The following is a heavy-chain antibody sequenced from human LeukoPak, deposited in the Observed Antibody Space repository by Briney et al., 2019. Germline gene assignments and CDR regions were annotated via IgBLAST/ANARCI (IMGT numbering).Heavy chain of an antibody. J-gene: IGHJ4*02. CDR3: ARGEYSSTWMVY. CDR2: IYHSGSA. Sequence: TSETLSLTCAVSGGSITSTNWWTWVRQPPGKGLEWIGEIYHSGSASYNPSLESRVTMSVDKSKNRFSLKLTSVTAADTALYYCARGEYSSTWMVYWGQGTLVTVSS. V-gene: IGHV4-4*02. CDR1: GGSITSTNW. D-gene: IGHD6-13*01.